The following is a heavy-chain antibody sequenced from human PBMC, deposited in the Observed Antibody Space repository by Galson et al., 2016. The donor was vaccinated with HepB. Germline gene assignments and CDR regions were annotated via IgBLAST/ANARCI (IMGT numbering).Heavy chain of an antibody. J-gene: IGHJ3*02. CDR2: IRSKTYGATT. CDR3: ARGGAGPNAFDI. V-gene: IGHV3-49*04. CDR1: GFTFGDYT. D-gene: IGHD6-13*01. Sequence: SLRLSCAGSGFTFGDYTMTWVRQAPGKGLEWVGFIRSKTYGATTEYAASVKGRFSFSRDDSNTTAYLQMNSLKTEDTAIYYCARGGAGPNAFDIWGQGTMVTVSS.